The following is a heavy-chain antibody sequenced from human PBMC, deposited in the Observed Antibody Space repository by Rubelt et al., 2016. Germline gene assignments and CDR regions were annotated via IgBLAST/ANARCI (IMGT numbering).Heavy chain of an antibody. CDR2: INHSGST. D-gene: IGHD6-6*01. CDR3: AGSSSPFDWFDP. V-gene: IGHV4-34*01. J-gene: IGHJ5*02. CDR1: GGSFSGYY. Sequence: QVQLQQWGAGLLKPSETLSLTCAVYGGSFSGYYWSWIRQPPGKGLEWIGEINHSGSTNYNPSLKSRVPISVDKSKNQFSRKLSSVTAADTAVYYCAGSSSPFDWFDPWGQGTLVTVSS.